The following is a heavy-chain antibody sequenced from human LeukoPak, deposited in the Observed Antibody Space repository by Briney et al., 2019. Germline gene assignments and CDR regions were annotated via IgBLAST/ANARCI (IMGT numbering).Heavy chain of an antibody. Sequence: GASVKVSCKASGYTFTGYYMHWVRQAPGQGLEWMGWINPNSGGTNYAQKFQGRVTMTRDASISTAYMELSRLRSDDTAVYYCARAPWRYDFWSGATFRPFFDHWGQGTLVTVSS. CDR2: INPNSGGT. J-gene: IGHJ4*02. CDR1: GYTFTGYY. CDR3: ARAPWRYDFWSGATFRPFFDH. V-gene: IGHV1-2*02. D-gene: IGHD3-3*01.